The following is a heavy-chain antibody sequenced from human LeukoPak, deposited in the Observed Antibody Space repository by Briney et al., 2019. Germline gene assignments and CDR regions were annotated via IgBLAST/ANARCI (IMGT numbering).Heavy chain of an antibody. V-gene: IGHV3-30*18. J-gene: IGHJ4*02. D-gene: IGHD3-3*01. CDR3: AKDSRFLEWLSPFDY. CDR2: ISYDGSNK. Sequence: GGSLRLSCAASGFTVSSNYMSWVRQAPGKGLEWVAIISYDGSNKYYADSVKGRFTISRDNSKNTLYLQMNSLRDEDTAVYYCAKDSRFLEWLSPFDYWGQGTLVTVSS. CDR1: GFTVSSNY.